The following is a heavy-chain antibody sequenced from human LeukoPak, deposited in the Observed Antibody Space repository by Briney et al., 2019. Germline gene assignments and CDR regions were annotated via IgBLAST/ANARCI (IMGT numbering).Heavy chain of an antibody. CDR2: ISESGGDI. J-gene: IGHJ4*02. CDR1: GFTFSSYA. V-gene: IGHV3-23*01. CDR3: AKDFSSGWSFDY. D-gene: IGHD6-19*01. Sequence: SGGSLRLSCAASGFTFSSYAMGWVHQAPGKGLEWVSVISESGGDINYADSVKGRFTISRDNSKNTLYMQMNSLRAEDTALYYCAKDFSSGWSFDYWGQGTLVTVSS.